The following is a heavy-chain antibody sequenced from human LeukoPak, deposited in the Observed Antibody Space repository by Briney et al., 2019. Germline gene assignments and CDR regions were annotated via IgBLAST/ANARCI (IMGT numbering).Heavy chain of an antibody. D-gene: IGHD5-18*01. CDR2: IYYSGST. CDR1: GGSFSSYY. CDR3: AGIQVDTAMVTTSAFDI. V-gene: IGHV4-59*01. Sequence: AETLSLTCTVSGGSFSSYYWSWLRQPPGKGLEWIGYIYYSGSTNYNPSLKSRVTISVDTSRNQFSLKLSSVTAADTAVYYCAGIQVDTAMVTTSAFDIWGQGTMVTVSS. J-gene: IGHJ3*02.